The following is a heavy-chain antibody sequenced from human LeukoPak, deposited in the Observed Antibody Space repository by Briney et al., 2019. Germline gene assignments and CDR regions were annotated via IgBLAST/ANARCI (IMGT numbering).Heavy chain of an antibody. CDR2: IYHSGSN. Sequence: SQTLSLTCTVSGGSISSGGYYWGWLRPPQGKGLQWFGYIYHSGSNYYTPSLKSRVTISVDRSKNQFSLKLSSVTAADTAVYYCARGAYNWDAFDIWGQGTMVTVSS. CDR1: GGSISSGGYY. V-gene: IGHV4-30-2*01. J-gene: IGHJ3*02. CDR3: ARGAYNWDAFDI. D-gene: IGHD1-20*01.